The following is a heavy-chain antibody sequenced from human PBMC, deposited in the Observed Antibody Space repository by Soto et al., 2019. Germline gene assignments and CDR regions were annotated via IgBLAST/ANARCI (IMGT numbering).Heavy chain of an antibody. CDR1: GFIFYDYS. V-gene: IGHV3-43*01. J-gene: IGHJ1*01. Sequence: LRLSCAASGFIFYDYSMHWVRQAPRKGLDWVSLVSWNGERTYYLDSVKGRFTISRESSTNSLYLQMNNLRTEDSAVYYCAKDVGRGQLLGLEHWGQGTRFTLCS. D-gene: IGHD1-26*01. CDR3: AKDVGRGQLLGLEH. CDR2: VSWNGERT.